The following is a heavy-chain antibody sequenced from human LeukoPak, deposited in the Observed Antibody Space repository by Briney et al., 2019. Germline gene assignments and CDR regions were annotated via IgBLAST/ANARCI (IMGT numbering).Heavy chain of an antibody. CDR1: GDPISSYTAA. J-gene: IGHJ5*01. CDR2: TYYRSRWLL. D-gene: IGHD3-10*01. Sequence: SQTPSLTCAISGDPISSYTAAWNWIRQSPSRGLEWLGRTYYRSRWLLDYAVPVRSRITINADTSKNRFSVQLASVTPDDTAVYYCARDGDFYGSGTLDSWGQGTLVTVSS. CDR3: ARDGDFYGSGTLDS. V-gene: IGHV6-1*01.